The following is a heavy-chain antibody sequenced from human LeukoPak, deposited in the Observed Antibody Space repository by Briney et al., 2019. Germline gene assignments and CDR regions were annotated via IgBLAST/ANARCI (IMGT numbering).Heavy chain of an antibody. Sequence: SVTVSCQACVYTFPGYYMHWLRQDPAQGLEGMGGINPDTGCTNSPQKFQGRVTMTRDTFMSTGYMELRRLGSDDTALYFCASVRSDSGDPYDAFDLWGQGTMVTVAS. CDR2: INPDTGCT. D-gene: IGHD4-17*01. CDR3: ASVRSDSGDPYDAFDL. V-gene: IGHV1-2*02. J-gene: IGHJ3*01. CDR1: VYTFPGYY.